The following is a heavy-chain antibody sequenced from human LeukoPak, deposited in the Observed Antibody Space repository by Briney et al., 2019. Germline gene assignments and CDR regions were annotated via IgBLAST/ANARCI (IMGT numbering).Heavy chain of an antibody. J-gene: IGHJ4*02. CDR3: ARRYNSGWSPTYDY. Sequence: PSETLSLTCTVSGGSMSSYYWGWIRQPPGKGLEWIGYIYRSGGNNYNPSVRSRVSISLDTSKNQFSLRLSSVTAADTAVYFCARRYNSGWSPTYDYWGQGILVTVST. CDR2: IYRSGGN. V-gene: IGHV4-59*01. CDR1: GGSMSSYY. D-gene: IGHD6-19*01.